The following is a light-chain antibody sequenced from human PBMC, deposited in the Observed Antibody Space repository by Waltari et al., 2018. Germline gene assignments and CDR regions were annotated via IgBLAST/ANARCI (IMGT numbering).Light chain of an antibody. CDR3: SSYTSSISLA. J-gene: IGLJ2*01. CDR2: EVS. CDR1: SSDVGGYNY. Sequence: QSALTQPASVSGSPGQSITIPCTGTSSDVGGYNYVSWYQQPPGPAPKLLIYEVSNRPSGVSNRFSGSKSGNTTSLTISGLQAEDEADYYCSSYTSSISLAFGGGTKLTVL. V-gene: IGLV2-14*01.